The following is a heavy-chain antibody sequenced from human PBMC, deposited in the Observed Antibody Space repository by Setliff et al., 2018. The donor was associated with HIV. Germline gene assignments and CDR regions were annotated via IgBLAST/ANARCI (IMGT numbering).Heavy chain of an antibody. V-gene: IGHV4-30-4*08. CDR2: IYNSGST. CDR1: GGSISSGDYY. J-gene: IGHJ2*01. D-gene: IGHD3-10*01. CDR3: ARETNASGSLTAYWYFDL. Sequence: PSETLSLTCTVSGGSISSGDYYWTWIRQPPGKGLEWIGYIYNSGSTYYEPSLRGRVTISIDRSKNQFSLKLNSVTAADTAVYYCARETNASGSLTAYWYFDLWGRGTLGTAPQ.